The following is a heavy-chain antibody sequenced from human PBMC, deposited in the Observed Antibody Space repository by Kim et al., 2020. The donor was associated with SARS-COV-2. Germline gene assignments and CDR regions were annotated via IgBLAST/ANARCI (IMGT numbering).Heavy chain of an antibody. Sequence: SVKGRLTISRDNSQNTLYLQMNSLRPEDTAVYYCARDVGGYDYHYYGMDVWGQGTTVTVSS. V-gene: IGHV3-30*01. J-gene: IGHJ6*02. D-gene: IGHD5-12*01. CDR3: ARDVGGYDYHYYGMDV.